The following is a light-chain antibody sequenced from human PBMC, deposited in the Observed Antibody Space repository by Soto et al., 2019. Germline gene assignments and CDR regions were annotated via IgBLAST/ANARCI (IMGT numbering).Light chain of an antibody. CDR1: QSISSN. CDR2: GAS. V-gene: IGKV3-15*01. CDR3: QQYNNWPPYT. Sequence: EIVMTQSPATLSVSPGERATLSCRAGQSISSNLAWYQQKPGQAPRLLIYGASTRATGVPARFSGSGSGTEFTLTSGALQSEDFAVYYCQQYNNWPPYTFGQGTKLEIK. J-gene: IGKJ2*01.